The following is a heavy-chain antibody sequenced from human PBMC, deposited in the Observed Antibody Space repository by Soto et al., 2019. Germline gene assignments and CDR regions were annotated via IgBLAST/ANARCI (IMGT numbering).Heavy chain of an antibody. J-gene: IGHJ6*02. CDR1: GGSFSGYY. Sequence: KPSETLSLTCAVYGGSFSGYYWSWIRQPPGKGLEWIGEINHSGSTNYNPSLKGRVTISVDTSKNQFSLKLSSVTAADTAVYYCARGAVGYYDFWSGFNRDGMDVWGQGTTVTVS. CDR3: ARGAVGYYDFWSGFNRDGMDV. V-gene: IGHV4-34*01. CDR2: INHSGST. D-gene: IGHD3-3*01.